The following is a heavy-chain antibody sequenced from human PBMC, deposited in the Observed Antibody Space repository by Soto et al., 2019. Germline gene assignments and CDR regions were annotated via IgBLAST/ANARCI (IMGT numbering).Heavy chain of an antibody. CDR3: AGDDSVAPYYYYGMDV. Sequence: GASVRVSCKASGYTFTSYAMHWVRQAPGQRLEWMGWINAGNGNTKYSQKFQGRVTITRDTSASTAYMELSSLRSEDTAVYYCAGDDSVAPYYYYGMDVWGQGTTVTVSS. J-gene: IGHJ6*02. D-gene: IGHD6-19*01. V-gene: IGHV1-3*01. CDR2: INAGNGNT. CDR1: GYTFTSYA.